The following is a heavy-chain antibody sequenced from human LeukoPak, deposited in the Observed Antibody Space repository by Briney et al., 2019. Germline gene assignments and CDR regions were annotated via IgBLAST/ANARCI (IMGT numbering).Heavy chain of an antibody. J-gene: IGHJ4*02. CDR3: ARGAGRRCSGGSCYHYFDY. D-gene: IGHD2-15*01. V-gene: IGHV1-69*06. CDR2: LITIIGAA. Sequence: SSVTVSFKASVGTFCSCALSWVRQPAGQGREWMGGLITIIGAANEAQKFQGRVTITADKSTSTAYKELSRLRSEDTVVYYCARGAGRRCSGGSCYHYFDYWGQGTLVTVSS. CDR1: VGTFCSCA.